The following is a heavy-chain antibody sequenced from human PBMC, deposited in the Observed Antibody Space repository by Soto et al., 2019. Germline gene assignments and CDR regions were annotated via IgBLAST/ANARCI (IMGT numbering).Heavy chain of an antibody. V-gene: IGHV2-70*11. CDR2: IDWDDDK. Sequence: SGPTLVNPTQTLTLTCTFSGFSLSTSGMCVSWNRQPPGKALEWLARIDWDDDKYYSTSLKTRLTISKDTSKNQVVLTMTNMDPVDTATYYCARSAYNWNDVGYYYYMDVWGKGTTVTVSS. J-gene: IGHJ6*03. D-gene: IGHD1-20*01. CDR3: ARSAYNWNDVGYYYYMDV. CDR1: GFSLSTSGMC.